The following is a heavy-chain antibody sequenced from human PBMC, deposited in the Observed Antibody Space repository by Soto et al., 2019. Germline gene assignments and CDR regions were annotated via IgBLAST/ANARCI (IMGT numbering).Heavy chain of an antibody. Sequence: VXSVKVSCKTSVYIFTKYGLHWVRQAPGQRLEWMGWINPGNGDTKYSQKFQGRVTITRDTSATTAYMELSSLRSEDSAVFYCARTDCSSTSCYNYYYYGMDVWGQGTTVTVSS. CDR3: ARTDCSSTSCYNYYYYGMDV. CDR1: VYIFTKYG. CDR2: INPGNGDT. D-gene: IGHD2-2*01. V-gene: IGHV1-3*01. J-gene: IGHJ6*02.